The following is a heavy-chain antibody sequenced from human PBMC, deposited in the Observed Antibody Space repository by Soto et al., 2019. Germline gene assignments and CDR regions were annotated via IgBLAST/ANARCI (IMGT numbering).Heavy chain of an antibody. D-gene: IGHD3-16*02. CDR2: INSGGTVA. J-gene: IGHJ4*02. CDR1: GLTYESYA. V-gene: IGHV3-23*01. Sequence: EVQLLESGGGLVQPGGSLRLSCAASGLTYESYAMSWVRQAPGKGLEWVSGINSGGTVAHYADSVKGRFAISRDNSKNTLSLEMNSLRADDTGLYYSAISTGGFGGLFVVPSDYWGQGTLVTVSS. CDR3: AISTGGFGGLFVVPSDY.